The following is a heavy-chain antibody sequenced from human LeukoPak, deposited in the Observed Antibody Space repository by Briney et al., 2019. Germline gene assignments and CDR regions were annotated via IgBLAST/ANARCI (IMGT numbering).Heavy chain of an antibody. D-gene: IGHD6-13*01. J-gene: IGHJ4*02. CDR2: ITGSGGTT. CDR3: AKDWGYSSSWFEGYYFDY. CDR1: GFAFSNYG. Sequence: PGGSLRLSCAASGFAFSNYGMNWVRQAPGKGLEWVSGITGSGGTTYYADSVKGRFTISRDNSKNTLYLQMNSLRAEDTAVYYCAKDWGYSSSWFEGYYFDYWGQGTLVTVSS. V-gene: IGHV3-23*01.